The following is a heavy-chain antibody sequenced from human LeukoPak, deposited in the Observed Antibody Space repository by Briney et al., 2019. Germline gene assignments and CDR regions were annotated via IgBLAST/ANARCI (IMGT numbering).Heavy chain of an antibody. CDR3: ARDPVKDRLGFDY. D-gene: IGHD3-16*01. J-gene: IGHJ4*02. Sequence: GGSLRLSCAASGFTFSSYWMSWVRQAPGKGLEWVANIKQDGSEKYYVDSAKGRFTISRDNAKNSLYLQMNSLRAEDTAVYYCARDPVKDRLGFDYWGQGTLVTVSS. V-gene: IGHV3-7*01. CDR1: GFTFSSYW. CDR2: IKQDGSEK.